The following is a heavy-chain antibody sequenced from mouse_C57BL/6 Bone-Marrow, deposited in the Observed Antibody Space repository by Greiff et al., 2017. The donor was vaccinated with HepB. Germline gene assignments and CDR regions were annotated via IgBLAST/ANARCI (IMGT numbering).Heavy chain of an antibody. V-gene: IGHV1-59*01. CDR2: IDPSDSYT. CDR3: AREDRLRPFFDY. Sequence: VQLQQPGAELVRPGTSVKLSCKASGYTFTSYWMHWVKQRPGQGLEWIGVIDPSDSYTNYNQKFKSKATLTVDKSSSTAYMQLSSLTSEDSAVYYCAREDRLRPFFDYWGQGTTLTVSS. J-gene: IGHJ2*01. CDR1: GYTFTSYW. D-gene: IGHD2-4*01.